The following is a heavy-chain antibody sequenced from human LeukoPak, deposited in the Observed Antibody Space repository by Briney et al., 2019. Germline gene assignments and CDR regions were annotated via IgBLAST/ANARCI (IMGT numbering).Heavy chain of an antibody. V-gene: IGHV3-74*01. CDR1: GLTFSSYW. CDR2: ITGDGSRT. Sequence: GGSLRLSCAASGLTFSSYWMHWVRQAPGKGLVWVSRITGDGSRTNYADSVEGRFTISRDNAKNTLYLQMNSLRVEDTALYYCAREDDANSDYFLYWGQGALVTVSS. CDR3: AREDDANSDYFLY. J-gene: IGHJ4*02. D-gene: IGHD4-23*01.